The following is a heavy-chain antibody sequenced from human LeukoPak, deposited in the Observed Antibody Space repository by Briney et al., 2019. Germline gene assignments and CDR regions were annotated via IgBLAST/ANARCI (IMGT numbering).Heavy chain of an antibody. CDR1: GYSFTNYW. CDR2: TYPGDSDT. Sequence: GESLKISCKGSGYSFTNYWIGWVRQMPGKGLEWMGITYPGDSDTRYSPSFQGQVTISAGKSISTAYLQWSSLKASDTAMYYCARRGEYSNGLDYYFDYWGQGTLVTVSS. CDR3: ARRGEYSNGLDYYFDY. J-gene: IGHJ4*02. D-gene: IGHD4-11*01. V-gene: IGHV5-51*01.